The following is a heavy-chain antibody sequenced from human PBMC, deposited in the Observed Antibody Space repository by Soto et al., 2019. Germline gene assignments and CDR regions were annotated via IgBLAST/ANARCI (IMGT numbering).Heavy chain of an antibody. Sequence: GGSLRLSCAASGFTFSSYAMSWVRQAPGKGLEWVSAISGSGGSTYYADSVKGRFTISRDNSKNTLYLQMNSLRAEDTAVYYCAKDVLYYYDSSGPFDYWGQGTLVTVSS. CDR2: ISGSGGST. D-gene: IGHD3-22*01. CDR3: AKDVLYYYDSSGPFDY. CDR1: GFTFSSYA. J-gene: IGHJ4*02. V-gene: IGHV3-23*01.